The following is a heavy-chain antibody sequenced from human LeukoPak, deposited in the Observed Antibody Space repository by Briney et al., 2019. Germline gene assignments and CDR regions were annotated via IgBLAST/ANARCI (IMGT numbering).Heavy chain of an antibody. CDR1: GFTFSSYW. J-gene: IGHJ3*02. CDR2: IKQDGSEK. V-gene: IGHV3-7*03. D-gene: IGHD6-13*01. Sequence: AGGSLRLSCAASGFTFSSYWMSWVRQAPGKGLEWVANIKQDGSEKYYVDSVKGRFTISRDNAKNSLYLQMNSLRAEDTAVYYCARDPGIAEPASAFDIWGQGTMVTVSS. CDR3: ARDPGIAEPASAFDI.